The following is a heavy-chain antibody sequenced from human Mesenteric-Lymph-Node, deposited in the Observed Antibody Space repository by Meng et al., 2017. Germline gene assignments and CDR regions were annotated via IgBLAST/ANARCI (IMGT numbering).Heavy chain of an antibody. V-gene: IGHV4-4*02. Sequence: VQLQESGPGRVQPSGTLSLTCVVSGGSISSSYWWTWVCQSPGKGLEWIGEMYHSGTTNYNPSLKSRVTISMGKSNNQLSLKLNSVTAADTAVYYCATQESRDGHNPYWGQGTLVTVSS. CDR3: ATQESRDGHNPY. CDR2: MYHSGTT. D-gene: IGHD5-24*01. J-gene: IGHJ4*02. CDR1: GGSISSSYW.